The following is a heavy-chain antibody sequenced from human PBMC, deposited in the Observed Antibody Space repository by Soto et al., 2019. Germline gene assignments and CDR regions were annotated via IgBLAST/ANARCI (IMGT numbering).Heavy chain of an antibody. CDR2: INHSGST. CDR1: GGSFSGYY. D-gene: IGHD3-3*01. J-gene: IGHJ5*02. CDR3: ARESAEVTIFGVVPNWFDP. Sequence: SETLSLTCAVYGGSFSGYYWSWIRQPPGKGLEWIGEINHSGSTNYNPSIKSRVTISVDTSKNQFSLKLSSVTAADTAVYYCARESAEVTIFGVVPNWFDPWGQGTLVTVSS. V-gene: IGHV4-34*01.